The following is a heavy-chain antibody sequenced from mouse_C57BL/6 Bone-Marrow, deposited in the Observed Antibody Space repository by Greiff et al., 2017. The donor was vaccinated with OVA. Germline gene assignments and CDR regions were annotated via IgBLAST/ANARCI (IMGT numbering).Heavy chain of an antibody. V-gene: IGHV1-52*01. J-gene: IGHJ4*01. D-gene: IGHD1-1*01. CDR1: GYTFTSYW. CDR3: ARGITTVVDYYAMDY. Sequence: QVQLKQPGAELVRPGSSVKLSCKASGYTFTSYWMHWVKQRPIQGLEWIGNIDPSDSETHYNQKFKDKATLTVDKSSSTAYMQLSSLTSEDAAVYYCARGITTVVDYYAMDYWGQGTSVTVSS. CDR2: IDPSDSET.